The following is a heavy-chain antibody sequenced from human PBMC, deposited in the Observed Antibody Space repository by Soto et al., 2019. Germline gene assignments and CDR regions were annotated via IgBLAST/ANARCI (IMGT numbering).Heavy chain of an antibody. D-gene: IGHD2-2*01. CDR1: GYTFTSYG. CDR3: ARVGYCISTSCYPFDD. J-gene: IGHJ4*02. V-gene: IGHV1-18*01. CDR2: ISAYNGNT. Sequence: ASVKVSCKASGYTFTSYGISWVRQAPGQGLEWMGWISAYNGNTNYAQKLQGRVTMTTDTSTSTAYMELRSLRSDDTAVYYCARVGYCISTSCYPFDDWGQGIRVTVAS.